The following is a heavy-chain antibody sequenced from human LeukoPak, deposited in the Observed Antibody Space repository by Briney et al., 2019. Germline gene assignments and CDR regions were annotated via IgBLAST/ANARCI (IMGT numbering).Heavy chain of an antibody. J-gene: IGHJ5*02. CDR2: ISTGGDI. V-gene: IGHV4-4*08. CDR1: SVSICNFY. CDR3: VRGPGRGYALEP. Sequence: SETLSLTCAVSSVSICNFYCICARQPPGKGLEFFGYISTGGDINDNPSLSSRATMSINTFNNALSTTLTSVTTADTAVYFCVRGPGRGYALEPWGQGSLVTVSS. D-gene: IGHD3-16*01.